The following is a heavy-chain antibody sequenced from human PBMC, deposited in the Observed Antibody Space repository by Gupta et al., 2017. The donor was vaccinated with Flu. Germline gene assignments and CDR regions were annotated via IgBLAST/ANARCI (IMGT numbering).Heavy chain of an antibody. D-gene: IGHD2-21*02. CDR1: GGSISSYY. Sequence: TLSLTCTVSGGSISSYYWSWIRQPPGKGLEWIGYIYYSGSTNYNPSLKSRVTISVDTSKNQFSLKLSSVTAADTAVYYCARLSYCGGDCYSGYYYYGMDVWGQGTTVTVSS. CDR3: ARLSYCGGDCYSGYYYYGMDV. CDR2: IYYSGST. J-gene: IGHJ6*02. V-gene: IGHV4-59*07.